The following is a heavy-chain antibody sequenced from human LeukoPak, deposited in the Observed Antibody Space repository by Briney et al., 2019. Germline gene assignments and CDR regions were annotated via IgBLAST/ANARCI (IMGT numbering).Heavy chain of an antibody. J-gene: IGHJ4*02. D-gene: IGHD4-11*01. V-gene: IGHV4-61*02. CDR2: IYTSGST. Sequence: SQTLSLTCTVSGGSISSGSYYWSWIRQPAGKGLEWIGRIYTSGSTNYNPSLKSRVTISVDTSKNQFSLNLSSVTAADTAVYYCARVLGSNPFDYWGQGTLVTVSS. CDR1: GGSISSGSYY. CDR3: ARVLGSNPFDY.